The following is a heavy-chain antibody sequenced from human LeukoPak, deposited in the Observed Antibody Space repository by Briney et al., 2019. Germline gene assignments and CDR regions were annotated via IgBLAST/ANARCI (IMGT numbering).Heavy chain of an antibody. Sequence: ASVKVSCKASGYTFTSYDINWVRQATGQGLELMGWMNPNSGNTGYAQKFQGRVTMTRNTSISTAYMELSSLRSEGTVVYYYATKSREWLRLGKHYYYMDVWGKGTTVTVSS. V-gene: IGHV1-8*01. D-gene: IGHD5-12*01. CDR1: GYTFTSYD. CDR3: ATKSREWLRLGKHYYYMDV. J-gene: IGHJ6*03. CDR2: MNPNSGNT.